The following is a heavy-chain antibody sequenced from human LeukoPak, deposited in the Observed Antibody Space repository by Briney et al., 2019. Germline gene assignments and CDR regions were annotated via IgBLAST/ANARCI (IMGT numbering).Heavy chain of an antibody. D-gene: IGHD3-22*01. Sequence: SGRSLRLSCAASGFTFSSYGMHWVRQAPGKGLEWVAVISYDGSNKYYADSVKGRFTISRDNPKHTLYLQMNSLRAEDTAVYYCAKEDYYDSSGYYSESAYYYYYGMDVWGQGTTVTVSS. CDR3: AKEDYYDSSGYYSESAYYYYYGMDV. CDR2: ISYDGSNK. J-gene: IGHJ6*02. V-gene: IGHV3-30*18. CDR1: GFTFSSYG.